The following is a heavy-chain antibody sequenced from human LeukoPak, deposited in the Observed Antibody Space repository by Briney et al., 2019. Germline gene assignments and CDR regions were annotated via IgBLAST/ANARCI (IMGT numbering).Heavy chain of an antibody. D-gene: IGHD4-17*01. J-gene: IGHJ6*02. Sequence: GGSLRLSCAASGFTFSSYSMNWVRQAPGKGLEWVSSISSSSSYIYYADSVKGRFTISRDNAKNSLYLQMNSLRAEDTAVYYCARGGTVTTDGMDVWGQGTTVTVSS. CDR1: GFTFSSYS. CDR3: ARGGTVTTDGMDV. CDR2: ISSSSSYI. V-gene: IGHV3-21*01.